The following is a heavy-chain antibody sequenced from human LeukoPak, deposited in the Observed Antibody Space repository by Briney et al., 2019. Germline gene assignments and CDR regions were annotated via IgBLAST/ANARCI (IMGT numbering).Heavy chain of an antibody. CDR2: ITRDGSST. V-gene: IGHV3-74*01. D-gene: IGHD3-16*01. CDR1: GFTLSSSW. Sequence: GRSLRLSCAPSGFTLSSSWMHWVRQAPGKGLGWVSRITRDGSSTTYADSVKGRFTTSRDNAKNTLYLQMDSLRDDDTAVYYCARDPGYESWSPFWGGMDVWGNGTTVTVSS. J-gene: IGHJ6*04. CDR3: ARDPGYESWSPFWGGMDV.